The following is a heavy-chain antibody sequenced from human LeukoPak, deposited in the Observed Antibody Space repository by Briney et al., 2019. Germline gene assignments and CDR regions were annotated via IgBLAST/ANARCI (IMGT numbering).Heavy chain of an antibody. CDR1: GYTCTSYY. Sequence: ASVKVSCKASGYTCTSYYINWVRQTTGQGLEWMGWMNPNSGSTGYAQKFQGRVTITRNTSISTAYMELSGLRSEDTAVNYCARGRSTGDPYYFEYWGQGALVTVSS. CDR2: MNPNSGST. CDR3: ARGRSTGDPYYFEY. J-gene: IGHJ4*02. V-gene: IGHV1-8*03.